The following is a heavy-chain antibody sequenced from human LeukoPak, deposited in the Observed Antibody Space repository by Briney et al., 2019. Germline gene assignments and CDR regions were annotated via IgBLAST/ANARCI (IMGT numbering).Heavy chain of an antibody. CDR3: ARDSHILTGYYPFDY. CDR1: AFTFTIYE. V-gene: IGHV3-48*03. J-gene: IGHJ4*02. CDR2: ISSRGSTI. D-gene: IGHD3-9*01. Sequence: GGSLRLSCAASAFTFTIYEINWVRQAAGKGLEWVSYISSRGSTIYYADSVKGRFTISRDKAKNSLYLQMNSLRAEDTAVYYCARDSHILTGYYPFDYWGQGTLVTVSS.